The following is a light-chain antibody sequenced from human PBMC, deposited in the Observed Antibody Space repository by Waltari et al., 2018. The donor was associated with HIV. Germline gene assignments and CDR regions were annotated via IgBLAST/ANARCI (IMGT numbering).Light chain of an antibody. Sequence: QSALTQSPSVSGSPGQSVTISCTGTTSDVGAYNFVSWYQQHPGKAPKVLIYDVSKRPSGVPDRFSGSKSGNTASLTISGLQAEDEADYYCCSYAGSYTWVFGGGTKLTVL. J-gene: IGLJ3*02. CDR1: TSDVGAYNF. V-gene: IGLV2-11*01. CDR2: DVS. CDR3: CSYAGSYTWV.